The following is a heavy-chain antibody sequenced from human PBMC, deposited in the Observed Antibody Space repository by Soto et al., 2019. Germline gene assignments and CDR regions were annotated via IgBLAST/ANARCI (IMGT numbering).Heavy chain of an antibody. CDR3: AKDMSSSWYYYYGMDV. V-gene: IGHV3-43D*03. Sequence: GGSLRLSCAASGFTFEDYAMHWVRQAPGKGLEWVSLISWDGGSTYYADSVKGRFTISRDNSKNSLYLQMNSLRAEDTALYYCAKDMSSSWYYYYGMDVWGQGTTVTVSS. J-gene: IGHJ6*02. CDR2: ISWDGGST. CDR1: GFTFEDYA. D-gene: IGHD6-13*01.